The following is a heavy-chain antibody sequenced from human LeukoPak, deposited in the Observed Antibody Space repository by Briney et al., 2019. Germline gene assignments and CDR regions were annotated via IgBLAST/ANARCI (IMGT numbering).Heavy chain of an antibody. CDR3: ARTPGIAAAGSTPPFDY. D-gene: IGHD6-13*01. V-gene: IGHV4-59*08. J-gene: IGHJ4*02. CDR1: GGSISSYY. CDR2: IYYSGST. Sequence: PSETLSHTCTVSGGSISSYYWSWIRQPPGKGLEWIGYIYYSGSTNYNPSLKSQVTISVDTSKNQFSLKLSSVTAADTAVYYCARTPGIAAAGSTPPFDYWGQGTLVTVSS.